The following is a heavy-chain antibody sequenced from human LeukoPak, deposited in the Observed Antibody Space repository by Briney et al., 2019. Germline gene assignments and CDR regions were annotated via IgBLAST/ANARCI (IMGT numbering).Heavy chain of an antibody. D-gene: IGHD2-15*01. Sequence: TPSETLSLTCTVSGGSINGYFWSWMRQPAGKGLEWIGRILTNGNTDYNPSLNTRVTMSMDTSRNQFSLKLRSVSAADTAVYYCARSARVEPGTGYYFDSWGRGTLVTVSS. CDR1: GGSINGYF. CDR3: ARSARVEPGTGYYFDS. CDR2: ILTNGNT. V-gene: IGHV4-4*07. J-gene: IGHJ4*02.